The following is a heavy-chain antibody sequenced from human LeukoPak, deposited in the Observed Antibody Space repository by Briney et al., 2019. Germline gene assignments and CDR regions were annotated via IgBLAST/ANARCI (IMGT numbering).Heavy chain of an antibody. V-gene: IGHV4-4*02. CDR1: GGSISSSNW. CDR2: IYHSGST. Sequence: SETLSLTCAVSGGSISSSNWWSWVRPPPGKGLEWIGEIYHSGSTNYNPSLKSRVTISVDTSKNQFSLKLSSVTAADTAVYYCARVYYYDSSGYSSWGQGTLVTVSS. CDR3: ARVYYYDSSGYSS. D-gene: IGHD3-22*01. J-gene: IGHJ5*02.